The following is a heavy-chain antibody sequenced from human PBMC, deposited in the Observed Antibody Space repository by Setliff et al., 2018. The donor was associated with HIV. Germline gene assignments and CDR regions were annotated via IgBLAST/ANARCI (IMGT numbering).Heavy chain of an antibody. D-gene: IGHD3-10*01. J-gene: IGHJ6*03. CDR1: GGTFSSYP. Sequence: GASVKVSCKASGGTFSSYPISWVRQAPGQGLEWMGGIIPIFGTTHYAQKFQGRVTVTADESTSTAYMELSSLRAEDTALYYCAREGGMVRGALYYYYYYYMDVWGKGTTVTVSS. CDR2: IIPIFGTT. V-gene: IGHV1-69*13. CDR3: AREGGMVRGALYYYYYYYMDV.